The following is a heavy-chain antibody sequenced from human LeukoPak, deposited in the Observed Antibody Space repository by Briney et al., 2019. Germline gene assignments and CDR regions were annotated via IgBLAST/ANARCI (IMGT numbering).Heavy chain of an antibody. CDR1: GYTFTGYY. CDR3: ARDSHNWNYSGFDP. V-gene: IGHV1-2*02. J-gene: IGHJ5*02. CDR2: INPNSGGT. D-gene: IGHD1-7*01. Sequence: ASVKVSCKASGYTFTGYYMHWERQAPGQGLEWMGWINPNSGGTNYAQKFQGRVTMTRDTSISTAYMELSRLRSDDTAVYYCARDSHNWNYSGFDPWGQGTLVTVSS.